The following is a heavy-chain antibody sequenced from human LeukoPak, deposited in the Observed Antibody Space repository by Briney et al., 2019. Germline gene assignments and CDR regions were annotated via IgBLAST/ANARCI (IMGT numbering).Heavy chain of an antibody. V-gene: IGHV3-48*01. CDR1: GFTFSNYG. J-gene: IGHJ4*02. CDR2: ISSSSNAR. CDR3: ARGGAARPDY. Sequence: GGSLRLSCAASGFTFSNYGMNWVRQAPGKGLEWVSYISSSSNARNYADSVKGRFSISRDNAKSSLYLQMNSLRVEDSALYYCARGGAARPDYWGQGTLVTVSS. D-gene: IGHD6-6*01.